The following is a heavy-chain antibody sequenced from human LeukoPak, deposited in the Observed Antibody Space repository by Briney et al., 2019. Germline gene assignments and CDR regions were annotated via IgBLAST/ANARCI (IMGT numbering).Heavy chain of an antibody. CDR2: ISWNSRSI. V-gene: IGHV3-9*01. Sequence: PGGSLRLSCAASEFTFSDYNMHWVRQAPGKGLEWVSGISWNSRSIGYADSVKGRFTISRDNAKNSLYLQMNSLRAEDTAVYYCARGPSGYHNTGGQGTLVTVSS. J-gene: IGHJ4*02. CDR3: ARGPSGYHNT. CDR1: EFTFSDYN. D-gene: IGHD5-12*01.